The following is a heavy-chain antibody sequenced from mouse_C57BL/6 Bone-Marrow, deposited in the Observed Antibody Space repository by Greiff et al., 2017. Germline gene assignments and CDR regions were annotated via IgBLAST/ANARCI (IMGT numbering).Heavy chain of an antibody. V-gene: IGHV1-26*01. CDR1: GYTFTDYY. Sequence: EVQLQQSGPELVKPGASVKISCKASGYTFTDYYMNWVKQSHGKSLEWIGDINPNNGGTSYNQTFKGKATLTVDKSSSTADMELRSRTSEDSAVYYCSREGYFYAKDYWGRGTSVTVSS. J-gene: IGHJ4*01. CDR2: INPNNGGT. CDR3: SREGYFYAKDY.